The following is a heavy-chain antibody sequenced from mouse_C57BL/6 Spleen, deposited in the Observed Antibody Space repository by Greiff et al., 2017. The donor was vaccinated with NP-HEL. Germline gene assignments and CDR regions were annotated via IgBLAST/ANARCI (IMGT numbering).Heavy chain of an antibody. CDR1: GYAFSSYW. V-gene: IGHV1-80*01. CDR2: IYPGDGDT. CDR3: ARSESNAFAY. Sequence: QVHVKQSGAELVKPGASVKISCKASGYAFSSYWMNWVKQRPGKGLEWIGQIYPGDGDTNYNGKFKGKATLTADKSSSTAYMQLSSLTSEDSAVYFCARSESNAFAYWGQGTLVTVSA. J-gene: IGHJ3*01. D-gene: IGHD2-5*01.